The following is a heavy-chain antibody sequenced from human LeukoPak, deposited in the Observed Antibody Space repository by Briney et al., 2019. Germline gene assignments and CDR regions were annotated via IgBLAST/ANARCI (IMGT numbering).Heavy chain of an antibody. CDR3: ARGGSGWFCRTDY. J-gene: IGHJ4*02. D-gene: IGHD6-19*01. CDR1: GFTFSSYS. CDR2: LSDNSAEV. V-gene: IGHV3-23*01. Sequence: PGGSLRLSCEASGFTFSSYSMTRVRQSPATGLQWISTLSDNSAEVFYAESVRGRFTISRDNSMNTLYLEMNNLRPDDTALYYCARGGSGWFCRTDYWGQGTPVTVSS.